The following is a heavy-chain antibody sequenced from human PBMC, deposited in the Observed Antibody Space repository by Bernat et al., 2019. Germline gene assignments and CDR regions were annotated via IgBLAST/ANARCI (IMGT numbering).Heavy chain of an antibody. CDR2: IDWDDDK. V-gene: IGHV2-70*01. CDR1: GFSLSTSGMC. CDR3: ARITMVRGDFYGMDV. D-gene: IGHD3-10*01. Sequence: QVTLRESGPALVKPTQTLTLTCTFSGFSLSTSGMCVSWIRQPPGKALEWLALIDWDDDKYYSTSLKTRLTISKDISKNQVVLTMTNMDPVDTATYYCARITMVRGDFYGMDVWGQGTTVTVSS. J-gene: IGHJ6*02.